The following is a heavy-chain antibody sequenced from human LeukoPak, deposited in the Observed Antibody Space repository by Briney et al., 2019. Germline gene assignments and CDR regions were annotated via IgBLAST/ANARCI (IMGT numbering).Heavy chain of an antibody. CDR2: FYVGGAT. V-gene: IGHV3-53*01. D-gene: IGHD5-24*01. J-gene: IGHJ4*02. CDR3: ARGDGYDFFDY. Sequence: GGSLRLSCAVSGFSVTNNYMSWVRQAPGKGLEWVSVFYVGGATYYADSVKGRFTISRDNSENTLYLQMKSLRAEDTAVYYCARGDGYDFFDYWGQGTLVTVSS. CDR1: GFSVTNNY.